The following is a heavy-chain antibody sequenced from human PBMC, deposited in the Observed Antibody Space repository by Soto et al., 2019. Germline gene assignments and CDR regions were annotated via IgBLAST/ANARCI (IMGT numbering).Heavy chain of an antibody. CDR3: ARAYDSNGNHAFDI. V-gene: IGHV4-4*07. D-gene: IGHD3-22*01. CDR2: IYSSGST. Sequence: SETLSLTCTVSGGSISGYFWSWIRQPAGKGLDWIGRIYSSGSTNYNPSLNSRITMSVDTSKNQFSLKLSSVSAADTAVYYCARAYDSNGNHAFDIWGQGTLVTVS. CDR1: GGSISGYF. J-gene: IGHJ3*02.